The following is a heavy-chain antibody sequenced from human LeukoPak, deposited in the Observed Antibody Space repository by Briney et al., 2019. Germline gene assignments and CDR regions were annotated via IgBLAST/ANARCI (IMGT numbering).Heavy chain of an antibody. CDR1: GGSISSSSYY. CDR2: IYYSGST. V-gene: IGHV4-39*01. CDR3: ARISGYNYYYYYYMDV. J-gene: IGHJ6*03. Sequence: SETLSLTCTVSGGSISSSSYYWGWTRQPPGKGLEWIGSIYYSGSTYYNPSLKSRVTISVDTSKNQFSLKLSSVTAADTAVYYCARISGYNYYYYYYMDVWGKGTTVTVSS. D-gene: IGHD5-24*01.